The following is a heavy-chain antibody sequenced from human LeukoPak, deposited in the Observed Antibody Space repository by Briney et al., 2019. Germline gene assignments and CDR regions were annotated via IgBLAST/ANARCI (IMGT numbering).Heavy chain of an antibody. D-gene: IGHD6-13*01. CDR2: IHTSGRT. Sequence: PSETLSLTCTVSGGSISGGSYYWNWIRQPAGKGLEWIGHIHTSGRTSYKSSLTSRVTISVDTSNNAFSLRLNSVTAADTAVYYCARPRIAATFDAFDIWGQGTMVTVSS. CDR3: ARPRIAATFDAFDI. V-gene: IGHV4-61*09. J-gene: IGHJ3*02. CDR1: GGSISGGSYY.